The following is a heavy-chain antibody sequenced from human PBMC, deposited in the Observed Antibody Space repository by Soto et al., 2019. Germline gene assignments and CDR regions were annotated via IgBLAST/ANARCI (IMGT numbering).Heavy chain of an antibody. V-gene: IGHV4-59*01. CDR3: ARGGPSSKWLDP. J-gene: IGHJ5*02. CDR2: IYNSGST. CDR1: GGSISGYY. Sequence: QVQLQESGPGLVKSSETLSLTCTVSGGSISGYYWSWIRQPPGKGLEWIGYIYNSGSTNYNPSLKSRVTVSIDTPKNQFALKLSSLTAADTAVYYRARGGPSSKWLDPWGQGTLVTVSS.